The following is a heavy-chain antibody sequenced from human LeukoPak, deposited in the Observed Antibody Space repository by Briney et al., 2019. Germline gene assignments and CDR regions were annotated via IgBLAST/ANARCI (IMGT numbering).Heavy chain of an antibody. Sequence: SETLSLTCTVSGGSISSYYWSWIRQPPGKGLEWVGYIYYSGSTNYNPSLKSRVTISVDTSKNQFSLKLSSVTAADTAVYYCARVSGYDWESFYDYWGQGTLVTVSS. CDR3: ARVSGYDWESFYDY. D-gene: IGHD5-12*01. J-gene: IGHJ4*02. CDR1: GGSISSYY. V-gene: IGHV4-59*01. CDR2: IYYSGST.